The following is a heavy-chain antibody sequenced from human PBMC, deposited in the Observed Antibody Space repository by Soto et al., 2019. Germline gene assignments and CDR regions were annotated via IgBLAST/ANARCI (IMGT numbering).Heavy chain of an antibody. J-gene: IGHJ4*02. CDR2: IIPILGIA. CDR3: ARDLGRGGRTH. V-gene: IGHV1-69*08. Sequence: QVQLVQSGAEVKKPGSSVKVSCKASGGTFSSYTISWVRQAPGRGLEWMGRIIPILGIANYAQKFQGRVTITADKSTSTAYMELSSLRSEDTAVYYCARDLGRGGRTHWGQGTLVTVSS. D-gene: IGHD3-16*01. CDR1: GGTFSSYT.